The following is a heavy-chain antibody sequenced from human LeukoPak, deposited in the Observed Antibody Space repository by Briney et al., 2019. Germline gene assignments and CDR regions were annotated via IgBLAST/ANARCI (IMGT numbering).Heavy chain of an antibody. CDR2: ILYDGSNK. J-gene: IGHJ4*02. D-gene: IGHD6-19*01. Sequence: GGSLRLSCAASGFRFSNYGIHWVRQAPGKGLEWVAVILYDGSNKYYADSVKGRFTTSRDNSKNTLYLQMNSLRPEDTALYYCANKLSYSSGWFWGQGTLVTVSS. CDR3: ANKLSYSSGWF. V-gene: IGHV3-30*18. CDR1: GFRFSNYG.